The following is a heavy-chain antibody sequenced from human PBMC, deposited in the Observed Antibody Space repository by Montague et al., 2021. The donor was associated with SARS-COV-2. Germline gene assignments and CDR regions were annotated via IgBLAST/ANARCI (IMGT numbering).Heavy chain of an antibody. D-gene: IGHD2-15*01. CDR2: IHYSGST. CDR1: GGSISGYY. Sequence: SETLSLTCSVSGGSISGYYWSWIRQPPGKGLEWIGYIHYSGSTNXNPSLKSRITISVDTSKNQFSLKLSSVTAADTAVYYCAGRCSWTMEDWGQGTTVTVSS. V-gene: IGHV4-59*08. J-gene: IGHJ6*02. CDR3: AGRCSWTMED.